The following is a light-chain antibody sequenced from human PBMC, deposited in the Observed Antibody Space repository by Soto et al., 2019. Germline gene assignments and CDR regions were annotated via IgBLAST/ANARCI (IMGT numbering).Light chain of an antibody. J-gene: IGKJ4*01. CDR2: DVS. CDR3: QQRTSWPT. CDR1: QSVTSS. Sequence: EIVLTQSPATLSLSPGDRATLSCRASQSVTSSLAWFQQKPGQAPRLLIYDVSRRATAIPARFSGSGSGTDFTLTIRSLEPEDFAVYYCQQRTSWPTFGGGTKVEIK. V-gene: IGKV3-11*01.